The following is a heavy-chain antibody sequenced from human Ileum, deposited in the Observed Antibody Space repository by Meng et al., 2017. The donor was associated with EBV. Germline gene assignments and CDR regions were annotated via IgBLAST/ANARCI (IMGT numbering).Heavy chain of an antibody. Sequence: EGPQVESGGDLSQPGGSLRVSCAASGLTVSSTHMSWVRQAPGKGLEWVSLLKRGGNTYYADSVRGRFAISRDNSKNTLYLQMNSLSAEDTAVYYCAGGNWNQGFFDYWGQGTLVTVSS. CDR1: GLTVSSTH. V-gene: IGHV3-53*01. CDR3: AGGNWNQGFFDY. D-gene: IGHD1-1*01. J-gene: IGHJ4*02. CDR2: LKRGGNT.